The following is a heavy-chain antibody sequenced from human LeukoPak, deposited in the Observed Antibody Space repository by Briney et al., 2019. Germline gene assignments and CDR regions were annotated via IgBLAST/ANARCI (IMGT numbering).Heavy chain of an antibody. CDR1: GYTFTGYY. J-gene: IGHJ6*03. Sequence: ASVKVSCKASGYTFTGYYMHWVRQAPGQGLEWMGWINPNSGGTNYAQKFQGRVTMTWDTSISTAYMELSRLRSDDTAVYYCARDADYYYYMDVWGKGTTVTVSS. CDR2: INPNSGGT. CDR3: ARDADYYYYMDV. V-gene: IGHV1-2*02.